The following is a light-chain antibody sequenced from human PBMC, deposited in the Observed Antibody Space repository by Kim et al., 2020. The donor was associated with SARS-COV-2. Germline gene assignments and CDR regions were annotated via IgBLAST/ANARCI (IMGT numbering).Light chain of an antibody. CDR2: DAS. V-gene: IGKV3-20*01. J-gene: IGKJ1*01. Sequence: AGEKATVSCRARQSVSSKSLAWYQQKPGQAPRLLIYDASSRATGIPDRFSGGGSGTDFTLTINRLEPEDFAVYYCQYYDTSPSWTFGQGTKVDIK. CDR1: QSVSSKS. CDR3: QYYDTSPSWT.